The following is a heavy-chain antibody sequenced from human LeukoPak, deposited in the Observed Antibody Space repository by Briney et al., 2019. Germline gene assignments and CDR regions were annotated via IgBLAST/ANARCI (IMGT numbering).Heavy chain of an antibody. J-gene: IGHJ4*02. Sequence: GGSLRLSCAASGFTFSTSAMSWVRQAPGKGLEWVSTISNSYYSADSVKGRFTISRDNSKNTLYLQMNSLRAEDTAVYYCAKVGFSEMEWLLYSDHWGQGTLVTVSS. CDR3: AKVGFSEMEWLLYSDH. CDR1: GFTFSTSA. V-gene: IGHV3-23*01. CDR2: ISNSY. D-gene: IGHD3-3*01.